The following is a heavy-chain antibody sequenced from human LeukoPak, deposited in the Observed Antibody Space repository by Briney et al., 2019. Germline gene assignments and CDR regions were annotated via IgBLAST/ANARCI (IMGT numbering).Heavy chain of an antibody. CDR1: GFTFSTYA. J-gene: IGHJ4*02. CDR2: INHSGST. Sequence: GSLRLSCAASGFTFSTYAMAWVRQAPGKGLEWIGEINHSGSTNYNPSLKSRVTISVDTSKNQFSLKLSSVTAADTAVYYCATIAVAPYYWGQGTLVTVSS. CDR3: ATIAVAPYY. D-gene: IGHD6-19*01. V-gene: IGHV4-34*08.